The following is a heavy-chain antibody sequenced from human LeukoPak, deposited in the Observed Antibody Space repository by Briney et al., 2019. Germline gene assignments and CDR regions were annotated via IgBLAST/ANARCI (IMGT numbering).Heavy chain of an antibody. CDR2: ISYDGSNK. CDR1: GFTFSSYA. J-gene: IGHJ4*02. CDR3: AKEFTGDGWEPTDY. D-gene: IGHD1-26*01. V-gene: IGHV3-30*04. Sequence: GGSLRLSCAASGFTFSSYAMHWVRQAPGKGLEWVAVISYDGSNKYYADSVKGQFTISRDNSKNTLYLQMNSLRAEDTAVYYCAKEFTGDGWEPTDYWGQGTLVTVSS.